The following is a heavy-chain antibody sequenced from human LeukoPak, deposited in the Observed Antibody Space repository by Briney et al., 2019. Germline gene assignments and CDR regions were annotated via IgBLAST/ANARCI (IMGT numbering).Heavy chain of an antibody. CDR2: IYPGDSDT. J-gene: IGHJ4*02. CDR3: ARRGSNTWTFDY. V-gene: IGHV5-51*01. Sequence: KHGESLKISCKGSGYSFTSYWIGWVRQMPGKGLEWMGIIYPGDSDTRYSPSFQGQVAISVDKSFTTAYLQWSSLRASDTAMYYCARRGSNTWTFDYWGQGTLVTVSS. D-gene: IGHD2-2*01. CDR1: GYSFTSYW.